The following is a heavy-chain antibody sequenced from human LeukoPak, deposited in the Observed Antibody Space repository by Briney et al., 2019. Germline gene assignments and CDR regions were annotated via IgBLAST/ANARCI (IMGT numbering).Heavy chain of an antibody. CDR1: GFSFSTYT. D-gene: IGHD3-3*02. Sequence: GGSLRLSXAASGFSFSTYTMNWVRQAPGKGLEWVSSISGSGSYIYYADSVKGRFTISRDNARNSLFLQMNSLRAEDTAIYYCASHFWNYYRIDYWGQGILVTVSS. CDR3: ASHFWNYYRIDY. J-gene: IGHJ4*02. CDR2: ISGSGSYI. V-gene: IGHV3-21*01.